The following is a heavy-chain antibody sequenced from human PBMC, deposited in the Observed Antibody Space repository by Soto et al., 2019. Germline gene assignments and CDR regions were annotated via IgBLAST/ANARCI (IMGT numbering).Heavy chain of an antibody. CDR3: ARGGGIAARRNWFAP. D-gene: IGHD6-6*01. CDR2: IYYSGSH. J-gene: IGHJ5*02. V-gene: IGHV4-31*03. Sequence: QVQLQESGPGLVKPSQTLSLTCTVSGGSISSGGYYWSWIRQHPGKGLEWIGYIYYSGSHNYNPSLKSRITISVDASKNQFSLKLSSVTAADTAVYYCARGGGIAARRNWFAPWGQGTLVTVSS. CDR1: GGSISSGGYY.